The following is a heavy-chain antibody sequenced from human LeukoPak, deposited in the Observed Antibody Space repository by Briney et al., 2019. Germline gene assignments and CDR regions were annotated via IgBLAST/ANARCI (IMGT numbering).Heavy chain of an antibody. J-gene: IGHJ4*02. Sequence: PGRSLPFSFSASEFTFSSYGMHWVREAPGKGLEWVAVIWYDGSNKYYADSVKDRFTISRDNSKNTLYLQMNSLRAEDTAVYYCARGGSEEKADLGDYWGQGTVVSVSS. CDR3: ARGGSEEKADLGDY. D-gene: IGHD2-15*01. CDR2: IWYDGSNK. CDR1: EFTFSSYG. V-gene: IGHV3-33*01.